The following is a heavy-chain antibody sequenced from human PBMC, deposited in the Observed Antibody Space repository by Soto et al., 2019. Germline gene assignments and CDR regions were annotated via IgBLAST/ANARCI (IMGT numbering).Heavy chain of an antibody. V-gene: IGHV4-30-2*01. CDR2: IYHSGST. Sequence: QLQLQESGSGLVKPSQTLSLTCAVSGGSISSGGYSWSWIRQPPGKGLEWIGYIYHSGSTYYNPSLKSRVTISVDRSKNQFSLKLSSVTAADTAVYYCARVHCSGGSCYSGWFEPWGQGTLVTVSS. CDR1: GGSISSGGYS. CDR3: ARVHCSGGSCYSGWFEP. J-gene: IGHJ5*02. D-gene: IGHD2-15*01.